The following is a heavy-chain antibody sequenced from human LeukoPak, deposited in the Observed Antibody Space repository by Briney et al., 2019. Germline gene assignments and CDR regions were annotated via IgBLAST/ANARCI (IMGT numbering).Heavy chain of an antibody. CDR2: IYYSGST. D-gene: IGHD6-25*01. J-gene: IGHJ6*02. CDR3: AKSAAESEYSFTDV. CDR1: GGSISSYY. Sequence: PSETLSLTCTVSGGSISSYYWSWIRQPPGKGLEWIGYIYYSGSTNYNPSLKSRVTISVDTSKNQFSLKLTSVTAADTAVYYCAKSAAESEYSFTDVWGQGTTVTVSS. V-gene: IGHV4-59*08.